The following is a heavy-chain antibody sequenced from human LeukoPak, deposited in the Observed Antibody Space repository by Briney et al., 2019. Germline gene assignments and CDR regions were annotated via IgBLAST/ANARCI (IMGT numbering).Heavy chain of an antibody. J-gene: IGHJ4*02. Sequence: PGGSLRLSCAASGFTFSSYAMSWVRQAPGKGLGWVSGINWNGGSTGYADSVKGRFTISRDNAKNSLYLQMNSLRAEDTALYYCARRAKSCSGGSCSDYWGQGTLVTVSS. CDR2: INWNGGST. CDR1: GFTFSSYA. CDR3: ARRAKSCSGGSCSDY. D-gene: IGHD2-15*01. V-gene: IGHV3-20*04.